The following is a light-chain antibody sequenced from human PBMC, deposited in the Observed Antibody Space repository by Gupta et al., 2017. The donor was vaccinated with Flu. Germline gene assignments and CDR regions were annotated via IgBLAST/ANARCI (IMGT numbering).Light chain of an antibody. CDR1: LAISSY. Sequence: PTFLSASVGDRVTITCRASLAISSYLVWYQQKPGKAPNLLIYDASILQSGVPSRFSGSGSGAEFTLTISDLQPEDFATYYCQQVNYYPRTFGQGTTVEIK. V-gene: IGKV1-9*01. CDR2: DAS. CDR3: QQVNYYPRT. J-gene: IGKJ1*01.